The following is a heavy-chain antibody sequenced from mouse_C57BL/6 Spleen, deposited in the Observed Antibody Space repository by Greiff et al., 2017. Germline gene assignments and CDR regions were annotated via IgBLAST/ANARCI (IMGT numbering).Heavy chain of an antibody. CDR2: IYPGNSDT. CDR1: GYTFTSYW. CDR3: TRGVYYGSSYDWYFDV. D-gene: IGHD1-1*01. J-gene: IGHJ1*03. Sequence: VQLKQSGTVLARPGASVKMSCKTSGYTFTSYWMHWVKQRPGQGLEWIGAIYPGNSDTSYTQKFNGKAKLTAVTSASTAYMELSRLINEDSAVYYCTRGVYYGSSYDWYFDVWGTGTTGTVSS. V-gene: IGHV1-5*01.